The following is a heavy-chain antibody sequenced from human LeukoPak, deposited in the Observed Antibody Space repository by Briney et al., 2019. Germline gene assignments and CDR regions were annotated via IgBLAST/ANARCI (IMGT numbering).Heavy chain of an antibody. V-gene: IGHV3-23*01. CDR1: GFTFSSYA. CDR2: ISGSGDNT. D-gene: IGHD5-24*01. CDR3: AKDLGGWLQSFDY. J-gene: IGHJ4*02. Sequence: GGSLRLSCAASGFTFSSYAMTWVRQAPGKGLEWVSTISGSGDNTYYADSVKGRFTISRDNSKNTLYLQMNSLRAEDTAVYYCAKDLGGWLQSFDYWGQGTLVTVSS.